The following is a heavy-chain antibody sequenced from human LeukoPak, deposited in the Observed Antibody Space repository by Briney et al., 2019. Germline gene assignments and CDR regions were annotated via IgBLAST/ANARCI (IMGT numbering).Heavy chain of an antibody. J-gene: IGHJ4*02. Sequence: ASVKVSCKASGGTFGSYAISWVRQAPGQGLEWMGRIIPILGIANYAQKFQGRVTITADKSTSTAYMELSSLRSEDTAVYYCARSDLAAAGTTVFDYWGQGTLVTVSS. CDR2: IIPILGIA. CDR1: GGTFGSYA. V-gene: IGHV1-69*04. D-gene: IGHD6-13*01. CDR3: ARSDLAAAGTTVFDY.